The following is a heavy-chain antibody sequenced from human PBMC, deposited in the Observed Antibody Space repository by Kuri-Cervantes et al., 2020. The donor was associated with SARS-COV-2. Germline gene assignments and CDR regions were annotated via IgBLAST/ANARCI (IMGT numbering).Heavy chain of an antibody. CDR1: GGTFSSFL. CDR3: ARAHISGVVHDCYYSGLDV. D-gene: IGHD3-3*01. Sequence: SVKVSCKAIGGTFSSFLFSWVRQAPGQGLEWVGGIIPIFGAANFAQKFQGRVAITADEATSTAYMELSRLRSEDTAVYYCARAHISGVVHDCYYSGLDVWGLGTTVTVSS. J-gene: IGHJ6*02. CDR2: IIPIFGAA. V-gene: IGHV1-69*13.